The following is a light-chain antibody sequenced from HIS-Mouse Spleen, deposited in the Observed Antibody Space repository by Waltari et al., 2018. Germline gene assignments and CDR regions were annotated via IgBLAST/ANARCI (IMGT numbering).Light chain of an antibody. CDR3: SSYTSSSTLWV. CDR2: EVS. CDR1: SSDVGGYNY. V-gene: IGLV2-14*01. Sequence: QSALTQPASVSGSPGQSIPISCTGTSSDVGGYNYVSWYQQHPGKAPKLMIYEVSNRPPGVSNRFSGSKSGNTASLTISGLQAEDEADYYCSSYTSSSTLWVFGGGTKLTVL. J-gene: IGLJ3*02.